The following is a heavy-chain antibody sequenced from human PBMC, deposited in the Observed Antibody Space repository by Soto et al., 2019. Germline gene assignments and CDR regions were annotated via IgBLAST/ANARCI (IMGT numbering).Heavy chain of an antibody. Sequence: ETLSLTCAVYGGSFSGYYWSWIRQHPEKGLEWIGEINHSGSTNYNPSLKSRVTISVDTSKNQFSLKLSSVTAADTAVYYCARRVGQVAVPAAPYYYYYYMDVWGKGTTVTVSS. D-gene: IGHD2-2*01. CDR1: GGSFSGYY. V-gene: IGHV4-34*01. CDR3: ARRVGQVAVPAAPYYYYYYMDV. CDR2: INHSGST. J-gene: IGHJ6*03.